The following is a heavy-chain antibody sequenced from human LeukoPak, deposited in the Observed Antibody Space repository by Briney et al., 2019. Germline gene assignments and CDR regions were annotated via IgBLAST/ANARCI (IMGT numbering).Heavy chain of an antibody. V-gene: IGHV4-30-2*01. J-gene: IGHJ4*02. Sequence: SQTLSLTCAVSGGSISSGGYSWSWIRQPPGKGLEWIGYIYHSGSTYYNPSLKSRVTISVGRSKNQFSLKLSSVTAADAAVYYCARGSDFDYWGQGTLVTVSS. CDR3: ARGSDFDY. CDR1: GGSISSGGYS. CDR2: IYHSGST.